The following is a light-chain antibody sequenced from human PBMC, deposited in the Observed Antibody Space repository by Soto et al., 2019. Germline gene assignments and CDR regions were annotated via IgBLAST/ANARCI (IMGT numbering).Light chain of an antibody. J-gene: IGKJ1*01. CDR3: QQTYITSVT. V-gene: IGKV3-11*01. CDR1: QSVGSS. Sequence: EIVLTHSPATLSLSPWEIATLSCWVSQSVGSSLAWYQQKPGQAPRLLIYDASNRATGIPARFSGSGSGTDFTLTISRLEPEDFATYYGQQTYITSVTFGQGTKVDIK. CDR2: DAS.